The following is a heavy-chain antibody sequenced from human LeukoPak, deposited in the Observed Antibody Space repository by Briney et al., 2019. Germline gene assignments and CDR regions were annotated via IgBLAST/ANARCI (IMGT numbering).Heavy chain of an antibody. V-gene: IGHV4-59*13. CDR1: TGSINGAY. Sequence: SETLSLTCTVSTGSINGAYWGWIRQPPGKGLEWIGYMHYSGSSKYDPSLKSRVTISIDTSKNQFSLRLISVTAADTAVYYCARDRGYYDSSGYYHFDYWGQGTLVTVSS. CDR3: ARDRGYYDSSGYYHFDY. J-gene: IGHJ4*02. CDR2: MHYSGSS. D-gene: IGHD3-22*01.